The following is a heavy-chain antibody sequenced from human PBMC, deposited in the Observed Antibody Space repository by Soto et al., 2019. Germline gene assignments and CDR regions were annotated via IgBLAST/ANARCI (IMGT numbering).Heavy chain of an antibody. CDR1: GGSISSSSYY. CDR3: ARLAPPWNYYGMDV. J-gene: IGHJ6*02. CDR2: IYYSGST. V-gene: IGHV4-39*01. Sequence: SETLSLTCTVSGGSISSSSYYWGWIRQPPGKGLEWIGSIYYSGSTYYNPSLKSQVTISVDTSKKQFSLKLSSVTAADTAVYYCARLAPPWNYYGMDVWGQGTTVTVSS. D-gene: IGHD3-3*01.